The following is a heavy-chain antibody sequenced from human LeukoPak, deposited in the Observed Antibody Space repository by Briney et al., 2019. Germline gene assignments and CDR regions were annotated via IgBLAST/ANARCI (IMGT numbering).Heavy chain of an antibody. CDR3: ARSWYSSGWYFDL. D-gene: IGHD6-19*01. J-gene: IGHJ2*01. CDR1: GGSISSSSYY. V-gene: IGHV4-61*05. Sequence: SETLSLTCTVSGGSISSSSYYWSWIRQPPGKGLEWIGYIYYSGSTNYNPSLKSRVTISVDTSKNQFSLKLSSVTAADTAVYYCARSWYSSGWYFDLWGRGTLVTVSS. CDR2: IYYSGST.